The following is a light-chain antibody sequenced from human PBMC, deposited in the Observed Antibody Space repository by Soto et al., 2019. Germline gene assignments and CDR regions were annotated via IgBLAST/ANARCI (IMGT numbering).Light chain of an antibody. J-gene: IGLJ2*01. V-gene: IGLV1-51*02. Sequence: QSVLTQPPSVSASPGQKVTISCSGSSSNIGTNYVSWYQLLPATAPKLLIYENNERPSGISDRFSGSKFGTSATLDITGLQTGDEADYCCGTWDDSLSAVVFGGGTKLTVL. CDR3: GTWDDSLSAVV. CDR1: SSNIGTNY. CDR2: ENN.